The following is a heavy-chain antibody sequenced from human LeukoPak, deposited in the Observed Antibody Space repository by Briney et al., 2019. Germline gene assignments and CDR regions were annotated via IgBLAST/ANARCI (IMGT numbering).Heavy chain of an antibody. D-gene: IGHD5-18*01. Sequence: ASVKVSCKASGYTFTSYYMHWVRQAPGQGLEWMGIINPSGGSTSYAQKFQGRVTITADESTSTAYMELSSLRSEDTAVYYCASSPVDTAMVTLYYYYGMDVWGQGTTVTVSS. J-gene: IGHJ6*02. CDR1: GYTFTSYY. CDR3: ASSPVDTAMVTLYYYYGMDV. CDR2: INPSGGST. V-gene: IGHV1-46*01.